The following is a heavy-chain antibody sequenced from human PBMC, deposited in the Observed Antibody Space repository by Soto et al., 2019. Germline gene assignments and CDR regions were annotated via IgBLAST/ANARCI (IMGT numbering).Heavy chain of an antibody. J-gene: IGHJ4*02. Sequence: QVQLVESGGGVVRPGRSLRLTCAASGFTFRNYGMHWVRQAPGKGLEWVAVISHDGSDKYYADSMKGRFIISRDNSENTLFLNMKSLKPEDTAVYYCAKENQHLFHDYWGQETLVTVSS. CDR1: GFTFRNYG. V-gene: IGHV3-30*18. CDR2: ISHDGSDK. D-gene: IGHD6-13*01. CDR3: AKENQHLFHDY.